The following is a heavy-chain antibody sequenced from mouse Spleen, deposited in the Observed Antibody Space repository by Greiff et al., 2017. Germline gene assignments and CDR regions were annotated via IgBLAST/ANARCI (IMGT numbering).Heavy chain of an antibody. D-gene: IGHD2-1*01. CDR2: IIPSNGVT. CDR1: GYTFTNYY. J-gene: IGHJ4*01. V-gene: IGHV1S81*02. Sequence: QVQLQQSGAELVKPGASVKLSCKASGYTFTNYYMYWVKQSPGHGLEWIGEIIPSNGVTNFNEKFKTKATLTVDKSSSTACMQLSSLTSEDSAVYYCTRGDDNYRYAMDFWGQGTSVTVSS. CDR3: TRGDDNYRYAMDF.